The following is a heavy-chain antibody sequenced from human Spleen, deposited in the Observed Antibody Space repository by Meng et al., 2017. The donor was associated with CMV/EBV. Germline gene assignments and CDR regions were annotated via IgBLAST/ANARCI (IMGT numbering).Heavy chain of an antibody. CDR1: GYIYTGYY. CDR2: IHPKSGDT. V-gene: IGHV1-2*02. J-gene: IGHJ6*02. Sequence: ASVKVSCKAPGYIYTGYYVHWVRQAPGQGLEWMGWIHPKSGDTDYSQKFQGRDTMTRDTSISTVYMELSRLRSDDTAVYYCARVDYSYFYAMDVWGQGSTVTVSS. CDR3: ARVDYSYFYAMDV.